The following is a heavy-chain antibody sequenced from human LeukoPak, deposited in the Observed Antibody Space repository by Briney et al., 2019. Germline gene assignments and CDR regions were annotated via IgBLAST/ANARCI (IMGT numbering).Heavy chain of an antibody. CDR1: GFTFSSYS. CDR3: ARLPAYCSSTACYYDY. Sequence: GGSLSLSCAASGFTFSSYSMNWVRQAPGKGLEWISYISSASGSIYYADSVKGRFTISRDNAKNSLFLQMNSLRAEDTAMYYCARLPAYCSSTACYYDYWGQGTLVTVSS. CDR2: ISSASGSI. D-gene: IGHD2-2*01. V-gene: IGHV3-48*04. J-gene: IGHJ4*02.